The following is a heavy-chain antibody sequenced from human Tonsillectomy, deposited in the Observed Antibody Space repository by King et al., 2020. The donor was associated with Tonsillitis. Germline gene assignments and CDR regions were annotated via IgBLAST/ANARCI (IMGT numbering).Heavy chain of an antibody. J-gene: IGHJ4*02. CDR2: ISASGST. D-gene: IGHD4-17*01. CDR3: AREDFGDYPY. CDR1: GGSINSDAYY. V-gene: IGHV4-61*02. Sequence: QLQESGPGLVKPSQTLSLTCPVSGGSINSDAYYWNWIRQPAGKGLEWIGRISASGSTSSNPSLKSRLTISVDTSKNQFSLELSSVTAADTAVYYCAREDFGDYPYWGQGTLVTVSS.